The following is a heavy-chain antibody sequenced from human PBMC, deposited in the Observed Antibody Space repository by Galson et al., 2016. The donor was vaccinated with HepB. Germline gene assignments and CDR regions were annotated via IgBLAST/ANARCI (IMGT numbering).Heavy chain of an antibody. CDR1: RFTFDNWW. D-gene: IGHD5-24*01. Sequence: SLRLSCAASRFTFDNWWMMWVRQAPGKGLEWVADIKTDGSAQAYVDSVRGRFTISRDNAKNSLYLQLTSLRAEDSAVYYCARGTREADYWGQGTLVTVSS. V-gene: IGHV3-7*01. CDR3: ARGTREADY. J-gene: IGHJ4*02. CDR2: IKTDGSAQ.